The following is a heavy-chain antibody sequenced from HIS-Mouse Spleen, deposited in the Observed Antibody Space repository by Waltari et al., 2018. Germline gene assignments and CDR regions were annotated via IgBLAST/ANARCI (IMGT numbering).Heavy chain of an antibody. V-gene: IGHV4-34*01. Sequence: QVQLQQWGAGLLKPSETLSLTCAVYGGSFSGYSWSWIRQPPGKGLEWIGEINHSGSTNYNPSLKSRVTISVDTSKNQFSLELSAVTAADTAVYYCARVQRGGYSYGFGYWGQGTLVTVSS. CDR3: ARVQRGGYSYGFGY. J-gene: IGHJ4*02. D-gene: IGHD5-18*01. CDR2: INHSGST. CDR1: GGSFSGYS.